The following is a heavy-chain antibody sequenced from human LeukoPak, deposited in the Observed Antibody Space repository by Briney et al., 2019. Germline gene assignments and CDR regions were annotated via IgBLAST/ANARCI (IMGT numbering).Heavy chain of an antibody. CDR3: ARGLNWFDP. V-gene: IGHV4-39*07. Sequence: PSETLSLTCTVSGDSISTSKSYWGWIRQPPGKGLEWIGSIYYSGSTYYNPSLKSRVTISVDTSKNQFSLKLSSVTAADTAVYYCARGLNWFDPWGQGTLVTVSS. J-gene: IGHJ5*02. CDR2: IYYSGST. CDR1: GDSISTSKSY.